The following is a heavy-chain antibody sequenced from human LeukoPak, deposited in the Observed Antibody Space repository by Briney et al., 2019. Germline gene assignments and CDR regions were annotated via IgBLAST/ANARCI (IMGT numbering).Heavy chain of an antibody. CDR2: NIPIFGTA. CDR1: GGTFSSYA. Sequence: SVKVSCKASGGTFSSYAISWARQAPGQGLEWMGGNIPIFGTANYAQKFQGRVTITADESTSTAYMELSSLRSEDTAVYYCAREQTAAIGNWFDPWGQGTLVTVSS. CDR3: AREQTAAIGNWFDP. V-gene: IGHV1-69*01. D-gene: IGHD2-2*01. J-gene: IGHJ5*02.